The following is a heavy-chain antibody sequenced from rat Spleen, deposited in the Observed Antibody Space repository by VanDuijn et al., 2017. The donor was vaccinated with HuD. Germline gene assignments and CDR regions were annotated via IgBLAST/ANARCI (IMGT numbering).Heavy chain of an antibody. CDR3: TTLFAY. CDR2: ITPSGITT. V-gene: IGHV5-19*01. CDR1: GFSFSKYG. Sequence: EVQLVESGGGLVQPGRSLKLSCAASGFSFSKYGMQWIRQTPTKGLQWVAAITPSGITTHYLDSMKGRFTISRDNAKSSLYLQMDSLRSEDTATYYCTTLFAYWGQGTLVTVSS. J-gene: IGHJ3*01.